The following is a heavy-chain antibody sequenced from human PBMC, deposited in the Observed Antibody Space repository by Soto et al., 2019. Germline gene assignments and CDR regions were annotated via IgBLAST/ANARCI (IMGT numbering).Heavy chain of an antibody. Sequence: PGGSLRLSCAASGFIFSDFYLSWIRQAPGKGLEWVSYISTSGSTIYYADSVKGRFTISRDNAKNSLYLQMNSLRAEDTAVYYCASHRYSGYDLGYWGQGPLVTVSS. J-gene: IGHJ4*02. CDR3: ASHRYSGYDLGY. CDR2: ISTSGSTI. CDR1: GFIFSDFY. V-gene: IGHV3-11*01. D-gene: IGHD5-12*01.